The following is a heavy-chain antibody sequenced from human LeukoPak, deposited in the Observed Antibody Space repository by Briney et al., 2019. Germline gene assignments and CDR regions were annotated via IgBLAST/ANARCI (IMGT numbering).Heavy chain of an antibody. V-gene: IGHV6-1*01. CDR2: TYYRSKWYN. CDR1: GDSVSSNSAA. D-gene: IGHD2-15*01. CDR3: ARDWLGYCSGGSCPTHYYYYGMDV. Sequence: SQTLSLTCAISGDSVSSNSAAWNWIRQSPSRGLEWLGRTYYRSKWYNDYAVSVKSRITINPDTSKNQFSLQLNSVTPEDTAVYYCARDWLGYCSGGSCPTHYYYYGMDVWGQGTTVTVSS. J-gene: IGHJ6*02.